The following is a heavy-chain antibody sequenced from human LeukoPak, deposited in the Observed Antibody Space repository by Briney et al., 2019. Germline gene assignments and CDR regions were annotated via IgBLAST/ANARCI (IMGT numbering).Heavy chain of an antibody. CDR3: ARELSYCSSTSCLTTTNNYFDY. V-gene: IGHV3-21*01. CDR2: ISSSSSYI. J-gene: IGHJ4*02. Sequence: PGGSLRLSCAASGFTFSSYSMNWVRQAPGKGLEWVSSISSSSSYIYYADSVKGRFTISRDNAKNSLYLQMNSLRAEDTAVYCCARELSYCSSTSCLTTTNNYFDYWGQGTLVTVSS. CDR1: GFTFSSYS. D-gene: IGHD2-2*01.